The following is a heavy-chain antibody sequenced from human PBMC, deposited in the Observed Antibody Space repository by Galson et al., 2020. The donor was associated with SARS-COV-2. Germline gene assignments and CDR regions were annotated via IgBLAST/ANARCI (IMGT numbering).Heavy chain of an antibody. CDR3: ARALTTDLDYYYAMDV. CDR1: GFTFSSYS. V-gene: IGHV3-48*01. D-gene: IGHD4-17*01. J-gene: IGHJ6*04. Sequence: GESLQISCAASGFTFSSYSMNWVRQAPGKGLEWVSYISSGSSSIYYADSVKGRFTISRDNAENSLYLQMNSLRAEDTAVYYCARALTTDLDYYYAMDVWGIGTTVTISS. CDR2: ISSGSSSI.